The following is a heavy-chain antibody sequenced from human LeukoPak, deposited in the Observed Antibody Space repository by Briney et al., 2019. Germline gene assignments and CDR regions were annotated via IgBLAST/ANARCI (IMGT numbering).Heavy chain of an antibody. Sequence: GGSLRLSCAASGFTFSSYGMHWDRQAPGKGLEWVAVIWYDGSNKYYADSVKGRFTISRDNSKNTLYLQMNSLRAEDTAVYYCARERRLDILTGYYSYFDYWGQGTLVTVSS. CDR3: ARERRLDILTGYYSYFDY. V-gene: IGHV3-33*01. J-gene: IGHJ4*02. CDR2: IWYDGSNK. CDR1: GFTFSSYG. D-gene: IGHD3-9*01.